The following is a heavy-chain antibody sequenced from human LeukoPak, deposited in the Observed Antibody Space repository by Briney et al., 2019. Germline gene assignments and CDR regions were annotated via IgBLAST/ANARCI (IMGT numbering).Heavy chain of an antibody. D-gene: IGHD2-15*01. V-gene: IGHV3-73*01. CDR1: GFSFSGST. Sequence: GGSLRLSCAASGFSFSGSTVHWVRQSSGKGLEWVGHIDKKDNLYATAYAESVKGRFPISREDSKDTAFLHKDSLKTEDTALYYWTRDRRTYNWFDPWGEGTLVTVST. CDR3: TRDRRTYNWFDP. J-gene: IGHJ5*02. CDR2: IDKKDNLYAT.